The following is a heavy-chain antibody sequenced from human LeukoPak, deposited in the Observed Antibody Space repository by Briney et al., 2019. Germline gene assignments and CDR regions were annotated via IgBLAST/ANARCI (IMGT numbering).Heavy chain of an antibody. D-gene: IGHD6-25*01. CDR3: TRIDPLGFFDQ. CDR2: IFYSGNS. CDR1: GAFTSRYY. V-gene: IGHV4-59*12. J-gene: IGHJ4*02. Sequence: PSETLSLTCSVSGAFTSRYYWSWVRQPLGQGLEWIGNIFYSGNSKYNPSLTSRISMSVDTSKTQFSLELTSVTAADTAVYYCTRIDPLGFFDQWGPGTLVTVSS.